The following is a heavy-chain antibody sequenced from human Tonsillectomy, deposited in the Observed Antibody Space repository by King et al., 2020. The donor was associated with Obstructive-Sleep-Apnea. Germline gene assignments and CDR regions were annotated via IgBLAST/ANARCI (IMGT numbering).Heavy chain of an antibody. D-gene: IGHD3-10*01. Sequence: VQLVESGGGLLKPGGSLRLSCAASGFTFTNAWMSWVRQAPGKGLEWVGLIKSKTDGGATDYAAPVKGRFTISRDDSKKTLYLQMNSLKTADTALYYCTTIIYPGLYYFHSWGQGSLVTVSS. J-gene: IGHJ4*02. CDR2: IKSKTDGGAT. CDR3: TTIIYPGLYYFHS. V-gene: IGHV3-15*05. CDR1: GFTFTNAW.